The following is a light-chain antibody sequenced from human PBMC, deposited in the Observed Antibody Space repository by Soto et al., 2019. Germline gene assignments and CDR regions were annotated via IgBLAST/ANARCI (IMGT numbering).Light chain of an antibody. CDR3: QQYNNWPPWT. CDR1: QSVSSN. V-gene: IGKV3-15*01. CDR2: GAS. Sequence: EIVMTQSPATLSVSPGERATLSCMASQSVSSNLAWYQQKPGQAPRLLIYGASTRATGIPARFSGSGSGTEFTLTISSLQSEDFAVYDCQQYNNWPPWTFGQGTKVEIK. J-gene: IGKJ1*01.